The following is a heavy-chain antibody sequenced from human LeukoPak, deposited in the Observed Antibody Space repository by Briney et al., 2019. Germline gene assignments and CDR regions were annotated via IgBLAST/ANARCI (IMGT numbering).Heavy chain of an antibody. CDR1: GYSISSGYY. CDR3: AKISGYDFQFDY. J-gene: IGHJ4*02. CDR2: IYHSGST. D-gene: IGHD5-12*01. V-gene: IGHV4-38-2*02. Sequence: AETLSLTCTVSGYSISSGYYWGWIRQPPGKGLEWIGSIYHSGSTYYNPSLKSRVTISVDTSKNQFSLKLSSVTAADTAVYYCAKISGYDFQFDYWGQGTLVTVSS.